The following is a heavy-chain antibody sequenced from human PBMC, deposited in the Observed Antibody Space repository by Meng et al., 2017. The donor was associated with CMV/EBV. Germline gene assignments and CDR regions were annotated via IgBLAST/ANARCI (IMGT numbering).Heavy chain of an antibody. Sequence: SETLSLTCTVSGGSISSSSYYWGWIRQPPGKGLEWIGSIYYSGSTYYNPSLKSRVTISVDTSKNQFSLKLSSVTAADTAVYYCARHGRVVPAAYNWFDPWGQGTRVTVSS. V-gene: IGHV4-39*01. CDR1: GGSISSSSYY. CDR3: ARHGRVVPAAYNWFDP. D-gene: IGHD2-2*01. CDR2: IYYSGST. J-gene: IGHJ5*02.